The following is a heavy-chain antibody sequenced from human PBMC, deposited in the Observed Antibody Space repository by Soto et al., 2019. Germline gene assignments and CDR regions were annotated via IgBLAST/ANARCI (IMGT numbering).Heavy chain of an antibody. Sequence: SVKVSCKASGFTFTSSAVQWVRQARGQRLEWIGWIVVGSGNTNYAQKFQERVTITRDMSTSTAYMELSSLRSEDTAVYYCAAEGGYDFYYYYYGIAVWGQGTTVTVSS. CDR2: IVVGSGNT. J-gene: IGHJ6*02. CDR3: AAEGGYDFYYYYYGIAV. V-gene: IGHV1-58*01. CDR1: GFTFTSSA. D-gene: IGHD5-12*01.